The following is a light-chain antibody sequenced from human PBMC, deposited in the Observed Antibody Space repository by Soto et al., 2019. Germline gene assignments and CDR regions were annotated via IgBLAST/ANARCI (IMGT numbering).Light chain of an antibody. CDR2: QDT. CDR1: KLGDKY. CDR3: QAWDSSTVV. J-gene: IGLJ3*02. Sequence: ELTQPPSVSVSPGQTASITGAGDKLGDKYACWYQQKPGQSPVLVIYQDTKRPSGIPERFSGSNSGNTATLTISGTQAMDEADYYCQAWDSSTVVFGGGTKLTVL. V-gene: IGLV3-1*01.